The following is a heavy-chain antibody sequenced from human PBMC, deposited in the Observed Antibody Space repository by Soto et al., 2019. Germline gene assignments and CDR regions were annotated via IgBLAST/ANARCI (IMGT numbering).Heavy chain of an antibody. D-gene: IGHD6-19*01. V-gene: IGHV3-23*01. CDR1: GFTFSSYA. CDR3: ARGGGIAVAGTHLDY. J-gene: IGHJ4*02. CDR2: IGGSAAGS. Sequence: EVQLLESGGNLVQPGRSLKLSCAASGFTFSSYAMSWVRQAPGKGLEWVSGIGGSAAGSNYADSVKGRFTISRDNSRNTVYLQMSSLRAEDTALYYCARGGGIAVAGTHLDYWGQGTLVTVSS.